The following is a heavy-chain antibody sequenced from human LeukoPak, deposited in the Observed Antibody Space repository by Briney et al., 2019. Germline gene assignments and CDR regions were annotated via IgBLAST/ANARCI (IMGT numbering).Heavy chain of an antibody. D-gene: IGHD4-17*01. Sequence: SVKVSCKASGGTFSSYAISWVRQPPGQGLEWMGRIIPICGTANYAQKFQGRVTITTDESTSTAYMELSSLRSEDTAVYYCARNGDGGPFDYWGQGTLVTVSS. CDR1: GGTFSSYA. J-gene: IGHJ4*02. V-gene: IGHV1-69*05. CDR2: IIPICGTA. CDR3: ARNGDGGPFDY.